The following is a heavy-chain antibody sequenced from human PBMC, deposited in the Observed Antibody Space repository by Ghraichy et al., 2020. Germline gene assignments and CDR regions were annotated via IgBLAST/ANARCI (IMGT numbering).Heavy chain of an antibody. CDR2: ISTSSSYI. J-gene: IGHJ6*02. CDR1: GFTFSSYS. CDR3: ARDVRSTTFGVVIMGYGMDV. V-gene: IGHV3-21*06. D-gene: IGHD3-3*01. Sequence: GSLRLSCAASGFTFSSYSMNWVRQAPGKGLEWVSSISTSSSYIYYADSVKGRFTISRDNAKNSLYLQMNSLRAEDTAVYYCARDVRSTTFGVVIMGYGMDVWGQGTTVTVSS.